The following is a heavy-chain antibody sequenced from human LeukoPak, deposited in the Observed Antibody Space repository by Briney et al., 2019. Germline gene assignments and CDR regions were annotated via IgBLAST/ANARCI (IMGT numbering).Heavy chain of an antibody. CDR3: ARVTTESSGWYGWFDP. V-gene: IGHV1-2*02. CDR1: GYTFTGYY. J-gene: IGHJ5*02. D-gene: IGHD6-19*01. CDR2: INPNSGGT. Sequence: ASVKVSCKASGYTFTGYYMHWVRQAPGQGLEWMGWINPNSGGTNYAQKFQGRVTMTRDTSISTAYMELSRLRSDDTAVYYCARVTTESSGWYGWFDPWGQGTLVTVSS.